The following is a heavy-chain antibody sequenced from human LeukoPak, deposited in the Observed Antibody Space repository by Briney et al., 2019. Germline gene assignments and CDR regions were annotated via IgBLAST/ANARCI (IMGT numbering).Heavy chain of an antibody. D-gene: IGHD4-23*01. V-gene: IGHV3-9*03. J-gene: IGHJ4*02. CDR2: IRWNGGII. Sequence: GRSLRLSCAASGFTFSSYGMHWVRQAPGKGLEWVSGIRWNGGIIGYADSVKGRFTISRDNAKNSLYLQMNSLRAEDMALYYCAKEGRYGNSFDYWGQGTLVTVSS. CDR3: AKEGRYGNSFDY. CDR1: GFTFSSYG.